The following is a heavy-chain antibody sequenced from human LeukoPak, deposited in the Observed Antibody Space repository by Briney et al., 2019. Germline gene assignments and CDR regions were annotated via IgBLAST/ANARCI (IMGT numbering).Heavy chain of an antibody. Sequence: GESLKISCKGSEYSFTSYWVGWVRQVPGKGLEWMGIIYPGDSDTRYSPAFEGQVTISADKFINTAYLQWSSLKASDTAMYYCVRQANTARFWSGYCIDYWGQGTLVTVSS. CDR1: EYSFTSYW. D-gene: IGHD3-3*01. V-gene: IGHV5-51*01. CDR3: VRQANTARFWSGYCIDY. CDR2: IYPGDSDT. J-gene: IGHJ4*02.